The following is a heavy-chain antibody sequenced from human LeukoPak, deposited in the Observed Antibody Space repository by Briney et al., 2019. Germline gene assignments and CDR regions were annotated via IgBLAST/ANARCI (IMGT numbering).Heavy chain of an antibody. CDR1: GFTFSSYA. V-gene: IGHV3-23*01. D-gene: IGHD3-16*01. CDR3: AKDSRYDYVWGSPIDY. CDR2: ISGSGGST. J-gene: IGHJ4*02. Sequence: PGGSLRLSCAASGFTFSSYAMSWVRQAPGKGLGWVSAISGSGGSTYYADSVKGRFTISRDNSKNTLYLQMNSLRAEDTAVYYCAKDSRYDYVWGSPIDYWGQGTLVTVSS.